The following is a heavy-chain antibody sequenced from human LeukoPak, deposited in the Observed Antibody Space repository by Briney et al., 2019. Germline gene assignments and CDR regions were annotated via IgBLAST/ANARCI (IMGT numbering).Heavy chain of an antibody. CDR3: ARKLREVDTAMVLHYYFDY. D-gene: IGHD5-18*01. J-gene: IGHJ4*02. CDR2: ISAYNGNT. CDR1: GYTFTSYG. Sequence: GASVKVSCKASGYTFTSYGISWVRQAPGQGLEWMGWISAYNGNTNYAQKLQGRVTMTTDTSTSTAYMELRSLRSDDTAVYYCARKLREVDTAMVLHYYFDYWGQGTLVTVSS. V-gene: IGHV1-18*01.